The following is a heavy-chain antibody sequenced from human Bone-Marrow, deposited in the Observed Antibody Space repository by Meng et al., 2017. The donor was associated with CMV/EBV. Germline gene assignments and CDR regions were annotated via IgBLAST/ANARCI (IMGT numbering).Heavy chain of an antibody. Sequence: GGSLRLSCAASGFTFDDYGMSWVRQAPGKGLEWVSGINWNGGSTGYADSVKGRFTISRDNAKNSLYLQMNSLRAEDTAVYHCAKVRSSWYRGAFDICGQGTMVTVSS. V-gene: IGHV3-20*01. CDR2: INWNGGST. CDR1: GFTFDDYG. J-gene: IGHJ3*02. D-gene: IGHD6-13*01. CDR3: AKVRSSWYRGAFDI.